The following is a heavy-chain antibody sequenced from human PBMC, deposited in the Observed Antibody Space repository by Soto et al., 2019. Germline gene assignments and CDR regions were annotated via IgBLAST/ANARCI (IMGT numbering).Heavy chain of an antibody. V-gene: IGHV4-39*01. CDR3: SRLGQCNGTSGYLHWLDP. D-gene: IGHD2-2*01. Sequence: PLETLCLTCTVSGSSLSSNNYYWGWIRQHPGEVLEYIGCIYYTGISYYYPSLKSRVTISVDTSKNQFSLTLSSVTAADTAVYYCSRLGQCNGTSGYLHWLDPWGKGTLVSGSS. CDR1: GSSLSSNNYY. CDR2: IYYTGIS. J-gene: IGHJ5*02.